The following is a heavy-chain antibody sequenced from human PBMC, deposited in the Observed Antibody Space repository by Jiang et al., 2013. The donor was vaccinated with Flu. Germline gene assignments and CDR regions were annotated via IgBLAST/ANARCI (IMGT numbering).Heavy chain of an antibody. Sequence: GAEVKKPGSSVKVSCKASGGTFNSYAISWVRQAPGQGLEWMGKIIPVLAITNYPQKFQGRVTITADKSTSAVYIELSSLGSEDTALYYCARALGGPFYGSSEDAFDIWAKGHWSPSLQ. CDR2: IIPVLAIT. CDR1: GGTFNSYA. D-gene: IGHD3-22*01. J-gene: IGHJ3*02. CDR3: ARALGGPFYGSSEDAFDI. V-gene: IGHV1-69*04.